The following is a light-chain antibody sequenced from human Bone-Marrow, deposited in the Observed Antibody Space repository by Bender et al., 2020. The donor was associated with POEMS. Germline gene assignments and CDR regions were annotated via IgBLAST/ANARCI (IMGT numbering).Light chain of an antibody. CDR2: DVN. J-gene: IGLJ1*01. Sequence: QSALTQPASVSGSPGQSITISCTGTSSDVGSYKLVSWYQQHPGKAPKFIIYDVNKRPPGVSNRFSGFKSGNTASLTISGLQADDEADYYCCAYAGRSIYVFGTGTQVTVL. V-gene: IGLV2-23*02. CDR1: SSDVGSYKL. CDR3: CAYAGRSIYV.